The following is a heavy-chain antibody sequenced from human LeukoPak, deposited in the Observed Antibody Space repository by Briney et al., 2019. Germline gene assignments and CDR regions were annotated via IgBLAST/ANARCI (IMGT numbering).Heavy chain of an antibody. V-gene: IGHV3-74*01. Sequence: GGSLRLSCAASGFTFSRHWMHWVRQAPGKGLVWVSRINHDGDSTNYADSVTGRFTISRDNAKNTLYLEMNSLTGEDTAVYYCVREEDGDYVGAFDVWGQGTMVAVSS. J-gene: IGHJ3*01. CDR2: INHDGDST. CDR3: VREEDGDYVGAFDV. D-gene: IGHD3-16*01. CDR1: GFTFSRHW.